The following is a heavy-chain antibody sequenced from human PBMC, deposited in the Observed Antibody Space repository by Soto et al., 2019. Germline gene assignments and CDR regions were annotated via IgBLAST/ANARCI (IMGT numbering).Heavy chain of an antibody. CDR2: IGTTSTFI. Sequence: KAGGSLRLSCAASGFTFSDYNMNWVRQAPGKGLEWVSSIGTTSTFIYYADSVKGRFTISRDNAKNSLYLQMNSLRADDTAVYYCASSDRYYDFTPRANWLDYWGQGTLVTVS. CDR1: GFTFSDYN. J-gene: IGHJ4*02. V-gene: IGHV3-21*06. CDR3: ASSDRYYDFTPRANWLDY. D-gene: IGHD3-3*01.